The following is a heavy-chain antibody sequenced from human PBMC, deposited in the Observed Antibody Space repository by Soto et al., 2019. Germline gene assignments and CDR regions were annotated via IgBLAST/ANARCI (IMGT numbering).Heavy chain of an antibody. CDR1: GYTFTSYG. CDR3: ARGWLGIDY. V-gene: IGHV1-18*01. CDR2: INPYNGNT. J-gene: IGHJ4*02. D-gene: IGHD3-10*01. Sequence: QVQLVQSGAEVKEPGASVKVSCKASGYTFTSYGISWVRQAPGQGLEWMGWINPYNGNTKYAQKLQGRVTMTTDTSTNTAYRELRSVRSDDAAVYYGARGWLGIDYWGQGTLVTVSS.